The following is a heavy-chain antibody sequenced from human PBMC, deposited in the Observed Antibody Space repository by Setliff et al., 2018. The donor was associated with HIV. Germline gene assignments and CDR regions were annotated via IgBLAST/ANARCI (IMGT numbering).Heavy chain of an antibody. CDR1: GGSISSGGYY. J-gene: IGHJ4*02. V-gene: IGHV4-31*03. D-gene: IGHD3-22*01. Sequence: SETLSLTCTVSGGSISSGGYYWGWIRQHPGKGLEWIGYIYYSGSTYYNPSLKSRVTISVDTSKNQFSLKLSSVTAADTAVYYCARGNRNYYDSSGTVFDYWGQGTLVTVSS. CDR2: IYYSGST. CDR3: ARGNRNYYDSSGTVFDY.